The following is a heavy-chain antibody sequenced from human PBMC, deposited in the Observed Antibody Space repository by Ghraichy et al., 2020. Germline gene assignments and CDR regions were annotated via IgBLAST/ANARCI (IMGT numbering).Heavy chain of an antibody. CDR1: VGSFNGYY. V-gene: IGHV4-34*01. CDR2: IHPTGTT. CDR3: ARRRQTWSAAEGDAFDI. D-gene: IGHD5-18*01. J-gene: IGHJ3*02. Sequence: SETLSLTCAVYVGSFNGYYWSWIRQPPGKGLEWIGEIHPTGTTNNSPSLKSRLTPLVDTSKNQFSLLLKSVTAADTAVYYCARRRQTWSAAEGDAFDIWSQGAMVTVSS.